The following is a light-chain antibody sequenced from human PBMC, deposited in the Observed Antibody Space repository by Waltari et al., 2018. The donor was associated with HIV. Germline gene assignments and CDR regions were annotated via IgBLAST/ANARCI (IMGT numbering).Light chain of an antibody. V-gene: IGLV2-14*01. Sequence: QSAPTQPASVSGSPGQSITISCTGTSSDIGLYKYVSWYQQSPGQAPKLMIYEVSNRPSGVSNRFSGSKSGNTASLTISGLQAEDEADYYCSSYISTTTLFGTGTKVTVL. CDR3: SSYISTTTL. CDR2: EVS. J-gene: IGLJ1*01. CDR1: SSDIGLYKY.